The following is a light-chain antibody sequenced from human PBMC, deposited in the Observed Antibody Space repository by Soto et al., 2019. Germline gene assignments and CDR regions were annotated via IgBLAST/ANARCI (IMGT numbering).Light chain of an antibody. J-gene: IGKJ1*01. Sequence: DIRMTQSPSTLSTSVGDRVTITCRASQNIRGWLAWYQQKPGKAPKLLIYDASTLESGVPSRFSGSGSGTEFTLTISSLQPDDFATYYCQQYNSYSWTFGQGPKVDIX. CDR2: DAS. CDR1: QNIRGW. V-gene: IGKV1-5*01. CDR3: QQYNSYSWT.